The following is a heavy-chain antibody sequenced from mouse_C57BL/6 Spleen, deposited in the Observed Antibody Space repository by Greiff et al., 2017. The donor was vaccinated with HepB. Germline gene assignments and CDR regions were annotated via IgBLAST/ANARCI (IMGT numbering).Heavy chain of an antibody. V-gene: IGHV5-4*03. D-gene: IGHD2-4*01. CDR2: ISDGGSYT. J-gene: IGHJ1*03. Sequence: DVMLVESGGGLVKPGGSLKLSCAASGFTFSSYAMSWVRQTPEKRLEWVATISDGGSYTYYPDNVKGRFTISRDNAKNNLYLQMSHLKSEDTAMYYCARAGGLRRYFDVWGTGTTVTVSS. CDR1: GFTFSSYA. CDR3: ARAGGLRRYFDV.